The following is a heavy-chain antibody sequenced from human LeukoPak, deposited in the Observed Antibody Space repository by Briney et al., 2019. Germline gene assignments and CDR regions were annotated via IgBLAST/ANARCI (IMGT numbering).Heavy chain of an antibody. J-gene: IGHJ3*02. CDR3: ARYDYYDSSGYYSSVPFDI. CDR1: GYSFTSYW. CDR2: IYPGDSDT. Sequence: GESLKISCKGSGYSFTSYWIGWVRQMPGKGLEWMGIIYPGDSDTRYSPSFQGQVAISADKSISTAYLQWSSLKASDTAMYYCARYDYYDSSGYYSSVPFDIWGQGTMVTVSS. V-gene: IGHV5-51*01. D-gene: IGHD3-22*01.